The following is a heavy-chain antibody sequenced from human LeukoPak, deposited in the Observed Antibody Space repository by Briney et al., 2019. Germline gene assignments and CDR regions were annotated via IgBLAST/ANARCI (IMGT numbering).Heavy chain of an antibody. V-gene: IGHV3-48*04. D-gene: IGHD4-17*01. CDR3: ARGLTTVSEGVDY. CDR1: GFTFSNFW. J-gene: IGHJ4*02. CDR2: ISSSGSTI. Sequence: GGSLRLSCAASGFTFSNFWMTWVRQAPGKGLEWVSYISSSGSTIYYADSVKGRFTISRDNAKNSLYLQMNSLRAEDTAVYYCARGLTTVSEGVDYWGQGTLVTVSS.